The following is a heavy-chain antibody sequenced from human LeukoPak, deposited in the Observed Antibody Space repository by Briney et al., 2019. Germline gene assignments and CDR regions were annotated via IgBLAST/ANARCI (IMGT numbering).Heavy chain of an antibody. D-gene: IGHD2-15*01. J-gene: IGHJ4*02. CDR1: GYTFTSYG. Sequence: ASVKVSCKASGYTFTSYGISWVRQAPGQGLEWMGWISAYNGNTNYAQKLQGRVTMTTDTPTSTAYMELRSLRSDDTAVYYCARDPDLGYCSGGSCRLDFDYWGQGTLVTVSS. V-gene: IGHV1-18*01. CDR3: ARDPDLGYCSGGSCRLDFDY. CDR2: ISAYNGNT.